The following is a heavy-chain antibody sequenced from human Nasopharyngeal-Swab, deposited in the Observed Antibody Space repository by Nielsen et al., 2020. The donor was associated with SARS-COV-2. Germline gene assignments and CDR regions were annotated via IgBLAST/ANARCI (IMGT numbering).Heavy chain of an antibody. Sequence: WVRQAPGQGLEWMGWINTNTGNPTYAQGFTGRFVFSLDTSVSTAYLQTSNLKAEDTAVYYCARDYDILTGYYYYYYGMDVWGQGTTVTVSS. J-gene: IGHJ6*02. CDR3: ARDYDILTGYYYYYYGMDV. V-gene: IGHV7-4-1*02. D-gene: IGHD3-9*01. CDR2: INTNTGNP.